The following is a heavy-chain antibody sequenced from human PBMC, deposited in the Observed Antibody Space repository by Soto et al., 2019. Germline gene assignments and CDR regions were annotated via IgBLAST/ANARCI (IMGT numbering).Heavy chain of an antibody. CDR3: ARVHSGSDAFDI. CDR2: INHSGST. J-gene: IGHJ3*02. V-gene: IGHV4-34*01. Sequence: QVQLQQWGAGLLKPSETLSLTCAVHGGSFSDHYWSWIRQSPGKGLEWIGEINHSGSTNYSPSLKSRVTMSVDTAKNQFSLKLTSVTAADTAVYYCARVHSGSDAFDIWCQGTMVTVSS. CDR1: GGSFSDHY. D-gene: IGHD3-22*01.